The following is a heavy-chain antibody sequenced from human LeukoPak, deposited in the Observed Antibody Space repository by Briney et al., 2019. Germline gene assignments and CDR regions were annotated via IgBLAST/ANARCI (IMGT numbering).Heavy chain of an antibody. Sequence: SETLSLTCAVYGGSFSGYYWSWIRQPPGKGLEWIGEINHSGSTNYNPSLKSRVTISVDTSKNQFSLKLSSVTAADTAVYYCARGRYFDYWGQGTLVTVSS. CDR2: INHSGST. V-gene: IGHV4-34*01. CDR1: GGSFSGYY. CDR3: ARGRYFDY. J-gene: IGHJ4*02.